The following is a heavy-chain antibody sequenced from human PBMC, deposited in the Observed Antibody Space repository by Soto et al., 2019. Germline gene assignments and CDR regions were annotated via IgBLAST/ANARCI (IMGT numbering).Heavy chain of an antibody. CDR1: GGTFSSYA. D-gene: IGHD1-26*01. CDR2: IIPIFGTA. V-gene: IGHV1-69*13. Sequence: ASVKVSCKASGGTFSSYATSWVRQAPGQGLEWMGGIIPIFGTANYAQKFQGRVTITADESTSTAYMELSSLRSENTAVYYCARDRGSGSYAYIDYWGQGTLVTVSS. CDR3: ARDRGSGSYAYIDY. J-gene: IGHJ4*02.